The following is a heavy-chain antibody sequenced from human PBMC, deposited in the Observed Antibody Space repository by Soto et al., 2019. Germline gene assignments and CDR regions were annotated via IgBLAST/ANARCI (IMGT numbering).Heavy chain of an antibody. CDR2: IYYSGST. CDR1: GGSISSGGYY. V-gene: IGHV4-31*03. Sequence: QVQLQESGPGLVKPSQTLSLTCTVSGGSISSGGYYWSWIRQHPGKGLEWIGYIYYSGSTYYNPSRKGRVTIPVDAAKNQFSLKLSSVTAADTAVYYCAREVHYYYYYMDVWGKGTTVTVSS. J-gene: IGHJ6*03. CDR3: AREVHYYYYYMDV.